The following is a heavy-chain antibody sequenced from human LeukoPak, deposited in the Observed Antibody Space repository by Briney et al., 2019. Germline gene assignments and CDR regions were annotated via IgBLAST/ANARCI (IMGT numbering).Heavy chain of an antibody. J-gene: IGHJ4*02. CDR3: AKAYGTNGYYQLPIDF. V-gene: IGHV3-23*01. CDR2: ISGSGGST. D-gene: IGHD3-22*01. Sequence: GGSLRLSCAASGFTFSSYGMSWVRQAPGKGLEWVSAISGSGGSTYYAASVRGRFTISRDNSRNTLYLQLNNLRAEDTAIYYCAKAYGTNGYYQLPIDFWGQGTLVTVSS. CDR1: GFTFSSYG.